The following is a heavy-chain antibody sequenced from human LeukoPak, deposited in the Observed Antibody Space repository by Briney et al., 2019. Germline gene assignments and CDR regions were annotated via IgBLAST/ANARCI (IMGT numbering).Heavy chain of an antibody. Sequence: SETPSLTCTVSGGSISSYCWSWIRQPPGKGLEWIGYIYYSGSTNSNPSLKSRVTISVDTSKNQCSMKLSSVTAADTAVYYCARSMGDRAGLLLYYFDYWGQGTLVTVSS. D-gene: IGHD2-21*02. J-gene: IGHJ4*02. CDR2: IYYSGST. CDR3: ARSMGDRAGLLLYYFDY. CDR1: GGSISSYC. V-gene: IGHV4-59*01.